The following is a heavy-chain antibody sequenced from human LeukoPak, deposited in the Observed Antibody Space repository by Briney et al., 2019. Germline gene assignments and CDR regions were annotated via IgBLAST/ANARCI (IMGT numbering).Heavy chain of an antibody. CDR3: ARDPEKGSY. CDR2: IYIGGST. V-gene: IGHV3-53*01. Sequence: GASLRLSCAASGFTVISNYMSSVRPPPGKGLGWVSSIYIGGSTYYADSVKSRFTISRDNSKTTLYLQMNSLRAEDTAVYYCARDPEKGSYWGQGTLVTVSS. CDR1: GFTVISNY. J-gene: IGHJ4*02.